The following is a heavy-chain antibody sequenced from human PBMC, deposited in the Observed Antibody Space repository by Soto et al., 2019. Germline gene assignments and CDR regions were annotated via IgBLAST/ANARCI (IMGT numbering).Heavy chain of an antibody. Sequence: PGESLKISCKGSGYSFTSYWIGWVRQMPGKGLEWMGIIYPGDSDTRYSPSFQGQVTIPADKSISTAYLQWCSLKASDTAMYYCARLGADWSGPTAGAFDIWGQGTMVTVSS. D-gene: IGHD3-3*01. CDR1: GYSFTSYW. J-gene: IGHJ3*02. CDR3: ARLGADWSGPTAGAFDI. V-gene: IGHV5-51*01. CDR2: IYPGDSDT.